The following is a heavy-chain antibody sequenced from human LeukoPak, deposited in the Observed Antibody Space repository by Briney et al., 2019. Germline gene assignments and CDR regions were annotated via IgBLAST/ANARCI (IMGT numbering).Heavy chain of an antibody. Sequence: SETLSLTCTVSGGSISSGDYYWSWIRQPPGKGLEWIAYMYYSGSTYYNPSLKSRVTMSADTSKNQFSLKLSSVTAADTAVYYCARPYYYDSRIDPWGQGILVTVSS. CDR3: ARPYYYDSRIDP. D-gene: IGHD3-22*01. V-gene: IGHV4-30-4*01. CDR2: MYYSGST. J-gene: IGHJ5*02. CDR1: GGSISSGDYY.